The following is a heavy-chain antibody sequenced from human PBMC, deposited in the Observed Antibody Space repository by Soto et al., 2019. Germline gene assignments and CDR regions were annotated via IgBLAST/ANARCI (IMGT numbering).Heavy chain of an antibody. Sequence: QVHLLESGPGLVKPSGTLSLTCAVSGGSISSSHWWSWVRQPPGKGLEWIGEIYHGGSTNYNPSLKSRVTITVDKSKNQFSLKLNSATAADTAVYYCARDVGYFYDNTPAGHFDFWGQGTLVTVSS. CDR1: GGSISSSHW. J-gene: IGHJ4*02. D-gene: IGHD3-22*01. V-gene: IGHV4-4*02. CDR3: ARDVGYFYDNTPAGHFDF. CDR2: IYHGGST.